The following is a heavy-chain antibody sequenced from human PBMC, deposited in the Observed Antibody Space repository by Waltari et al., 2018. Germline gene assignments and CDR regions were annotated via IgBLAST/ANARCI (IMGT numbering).Heavy chain of an antibody. Sequence: QVQLVQSGAEVKKPGASVKVSCKVSGYTLTELSMHWVRQAPGKGLEWMGGFDPEDSEAISAQKCPARVSMTEDTSTDPAYMGLSSLSSADTAAYSCATAQGGSTSCYLDYWGQGTLVTVSS. D-gene: IGHD2-2*01. J-gene: IGHJ4*02. V-gene: IGHV1-24*01. CDR3: ATAQGGSTSCYLDY. CDR1: GYTLTELS. CDR2: FDPEDSEA.